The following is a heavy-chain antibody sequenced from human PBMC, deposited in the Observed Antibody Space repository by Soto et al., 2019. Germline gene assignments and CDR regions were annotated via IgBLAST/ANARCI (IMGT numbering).Heavy chain of an antibody. Sequence: QVQLVQSGAEVKKPGASVKVSCKASGYTFTSYGISWVRQAPGQGLEWMGWISAYNGNTNYAQKLQGRVTMTTNTVTSADNKGLSGLRSDDTAVYYCARVIGHCTNGVCYTGYYYYGMDVCCEGTTVTVSS. CDR2: ISAYNGNT. J-gene: IGHJ6*04. V-gene: IGHV1-18*01. D-gene: IGHD2-8*01. CDR1: GYTFTSYG. CDR3: ARVIGHCTNGVCYTGYYYYGMDV.